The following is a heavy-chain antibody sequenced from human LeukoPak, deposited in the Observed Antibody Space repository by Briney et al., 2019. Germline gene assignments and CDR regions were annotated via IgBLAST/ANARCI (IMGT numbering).Heavy chain of an antibody. D-gene: IGHD2-2*01. V-gene: IGHV3-30*02. CDR3: AKENDIVVVYYFDY. J-gene: IGHJ4*02. Sequence: GGSLRLSCAASGFTFSSYGMHWVRQAPGKGLEGVALIRYDGSNKYYADSVKGRFTISRNNSKNTLYLQMNSLRAEDTAVYYCAKENDIVVVYYFDYWGQGTLVTVSS. CDR2: IRYDGSNK. CDR1: GFTFSSYG.